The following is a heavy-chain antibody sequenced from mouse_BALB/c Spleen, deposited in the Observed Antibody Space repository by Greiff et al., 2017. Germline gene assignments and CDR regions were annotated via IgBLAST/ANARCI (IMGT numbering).Heavy chain of an antibody. V-gene: IGHV1S127*01. J-gene: IGHJ2*01. Sequence: QVHVKQPGAELVKPGASEKMSCKASGYTFTSYWMHWVKQRPGQGLEWIGVIDPSDSYTSYNQKFKGKATLTVDTSSSTAYMQLSSLTSEDSAVYYCTRNYGKGYFDYWGQGTTLTVSS. CDR1: GYTFTSYW. CDR2: IDPSDSYT. CDR3: TRNYGKGYFDY. D-gene: IGHD2-1*01.